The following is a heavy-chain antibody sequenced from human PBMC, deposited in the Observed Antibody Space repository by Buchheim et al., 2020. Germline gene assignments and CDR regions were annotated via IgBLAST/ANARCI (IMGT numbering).Heavy chain of an antibody. J-gene: IGHJ6*02. V-gene: IGHV4-30-4*01. CDR1: GGSISSGDYY. D-gene: IGHD3-22*01. CDR2: IYYSGST. CDR3: ARDIGAYYYDSSGYTEVGMDV. Sequence: QVQLQESGPGLVKPSQTLSLTCTVSGGSISSGDYYWSWIRQPPGKGLEWIGYIYYSGSTYYNPSLKSRVTISVDTSKNQFSLKLSSVTAADTDVYYCARDIGAYYYDSSGYTEVGMDVWGQGTT.